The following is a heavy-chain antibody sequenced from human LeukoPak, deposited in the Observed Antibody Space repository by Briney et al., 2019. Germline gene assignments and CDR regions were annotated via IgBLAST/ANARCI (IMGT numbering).Heavy chain of an antibody. CDR1: GGTFSSYA. J-gene: IGHJ3*02. CDR2: IIPIFGTA. D-gene: IGHD1-26*01. CDR3: ARELRYRAHAFDI. V-gene: IGHV1-69*13. Sequence: SVKVSCKASGGTFSSYAISWVRQAPGQGLEWMGGIIPIFGTANYAQKFQGRVTITADESTSTAYMELSSLRSEDTAVYYCARELRYRAHAFDIWGQGTMVTVSS.